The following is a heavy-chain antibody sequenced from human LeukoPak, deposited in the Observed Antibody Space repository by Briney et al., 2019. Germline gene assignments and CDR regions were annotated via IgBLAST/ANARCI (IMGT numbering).Heavy chain of an antibody. CDR2: IYTSGST. J-gene: IGHJ2*01. CDR1: GGSISSGTHY. D-gene: IGHD1-14*01. Sequence: PSETLSLTCTVSGGSISSGTHYWSWIRQPAGKGLEWIGRIYTSGSTNYNPSLKSRVTISVDTSKNQFSLKLSSVTAADTAVYYCATRTLTYWYFDLWGRGTLVTVSS. CDR3: ATRTLTYWYFDL. V-gene: IGHV4-61*02.